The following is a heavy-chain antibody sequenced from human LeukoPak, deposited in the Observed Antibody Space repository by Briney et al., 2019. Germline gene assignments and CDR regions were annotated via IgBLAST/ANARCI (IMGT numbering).Heavy chain of an antibody. D-gene: IGHD3-16*02. Sequence: GASVKVSCKASGYTFTGYYMHWVRQAPGQGLEWMGWINPNSGGTNYAQKFQGRVTMTGDPSISTAYMELSRLRSDDTAVYYCARDRVGGVIVTFPDYGGQGTLVTVSS. V-gene: IGHV1-2*02. CDR3: ARDRVGGVIVTFPDY. J-gene: IGHJ4*02. CDR2: INPNSGGT. CDR1: GYTFTGYY.